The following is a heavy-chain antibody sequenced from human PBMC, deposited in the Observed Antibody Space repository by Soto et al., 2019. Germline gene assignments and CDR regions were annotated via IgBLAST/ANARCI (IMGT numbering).Heavy chain of an antibody. J-gene: IGHJ6*03. Sequence: GGSLRLSCAASGFTVSRNDMSWVRQAPGKGLEWVSVIYSGGSTYYADSVKGRFTISRDNSENTLYLQMNSLRAEDTAVYYCANLRITIFGVVKAMDVWGKGTTVTVS. D-gene: IGHD3-3*01. V-gene: IGHV3-66*01. CDR2: IYSGGST. CDR3: ANLRITIFGVVKAMDV. CDR1: GFTVSRND.